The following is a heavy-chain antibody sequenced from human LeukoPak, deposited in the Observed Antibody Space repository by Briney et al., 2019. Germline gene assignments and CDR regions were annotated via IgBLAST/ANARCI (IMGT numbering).Heavy chain of an antibody. CDR2: IGGSGRTI. V-gene: IGHV3-48*03. D-gene: IGHD2-15*01. J-gene: IGHJ4*02. CDR3: ARDMGYCSGGSCYGRRYFDY. Sequence: GSLRLSCAASGFIFSSYEMNWVRQAPGKGLEWVSYIGGSGRTIHYADSVKGRFTVSRDNAKNSLYLQMNSLRAEDTAVYYCARDMGYCSGGSCYGRRYFDYWGQGTLVTVSS. CDR1: GFIFSSYE.